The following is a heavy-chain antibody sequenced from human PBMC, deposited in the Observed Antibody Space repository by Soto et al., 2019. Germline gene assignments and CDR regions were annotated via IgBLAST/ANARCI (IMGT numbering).Heavy chain of an antibody. J-gene: IGHJ1*01. D-gene: IGHD2-2*02. V-gene: IGHV4-4*02. CDR3: AGRHWLIYPFQF. CDR2: IYHSGST. Sequence: QVQLQESGPGLVKPSGTLSLTCDVSGDSISNSIWWSWVRQPPGKGLEWIGEIYHSGSTNHNPSLKSRVTMSVDKSKNQCSLNLSSVTAADTAVYYCAGRHWLIYPFQFWGQGTLVTVSS. CDR1: GDSISNSIW.